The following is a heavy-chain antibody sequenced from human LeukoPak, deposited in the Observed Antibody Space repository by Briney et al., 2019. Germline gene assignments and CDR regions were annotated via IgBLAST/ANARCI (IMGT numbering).Heavy chain of an antibody. V-gene: IGHV3-74*01. CDR1: GFTFSGYW. CDR3: VGTIASRGSEY. J-gene: IGHJ4*02. CDR2: LPPDELGI. Sequence: GGSLRLSCVASGFTFSGYWMHWVRQAPGMGLVWVSRLPPDELGIIYADSVKGRFTVSRDNAKNTVYLQMNNLRVDDTAMYYCVGTIASRGSEYWGQGALVTVSS. D-gene: IGHD6-6*01.